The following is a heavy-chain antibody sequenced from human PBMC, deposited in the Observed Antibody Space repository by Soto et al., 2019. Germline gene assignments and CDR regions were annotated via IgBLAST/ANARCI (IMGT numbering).Heavy chain of an antibody. CDR3: ARIRVPRTSVDP. CDR1: GGSIIRTDYH. CDR2: IHYSGTS. J-gene: IGHJ5*02. D-gene: IGHD2-2*01. Sequence: SETLSLTCTVSGGSIIRTDYHWGWIRQPPGEGLEWIGNIHYSGTSYSIPSLKSRVTMSVDTSKNQFSLKLSSVTAADTAVYYCARIRVPRTSVDPWGQGTLVTVSS. V-gene: IGHV4-39*07.